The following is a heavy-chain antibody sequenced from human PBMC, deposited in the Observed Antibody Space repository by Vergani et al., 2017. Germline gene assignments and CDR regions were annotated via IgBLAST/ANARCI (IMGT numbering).Heavy chain of an antibody. J-gene: IGHJ6*02. CDR1: GGTFSSYA. CDR2: IIPIFGTA. V-gene: IGHV1-69*12. D-gene: IGHD3-9*01. CDR3: ARGDPYDILTGYYKGYYYGMDV. Sequence: QVQLVQSGAEVKKPGSSVKVSCKASGGTFSSYAISWVRQAPGQGLEWMGGIIPIFGTANYAQKFQGRVTITADESTSTAYMELSSLRSDDTAVYYCARGDPYDILTGYYKGYYYGMDVWGQGSTVTVSS.